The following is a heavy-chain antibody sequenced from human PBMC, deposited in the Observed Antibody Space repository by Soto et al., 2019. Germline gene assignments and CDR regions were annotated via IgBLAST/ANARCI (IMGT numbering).Heavy chain of an antibody. CDR3: ARDSSTYYEFWSGVVPTTYGMDA. CDR1: GCSLSSGGYY. V-gene: IGHV4-31*03. Sequence: PSETLSLTCTVSGCSLSSGGYYWRWIRQHPGKGLEWIGYIYYSGSTYYNPSLKSRVTISGDTSKNQFSLELSFVTGADTAVYSCARDSSTYYEFWSGVVPTTYGMDAWGQGTTVTVS. J-gene: IGHJ6*02. D-gene: IGHD3-3*01. CDR2: IYYSGST.